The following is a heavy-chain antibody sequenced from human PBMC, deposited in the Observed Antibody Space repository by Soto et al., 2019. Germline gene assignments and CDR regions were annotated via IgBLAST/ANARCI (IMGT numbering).Heavy chain of an antibody. J-gene: IGHJ4*02. Sequence: QVQLVESGGGVVQPGTSLTLSCAASGFTFSHHLMHWVRQTPGKGLEWMTFISRDGSNAYYADSVKGRFTISRDNSRNTLYLEMNSLRVEDTAVYYCARDDEGWRECDLGYWGQGTPVIFSS. CDR3: ARDDEGWRECDLGY. CDR1: GFTFSHHL. V-gene: IGHV3-30-3*01. D-gene: IGHD3-10*01. CDR2: ISRDGSNA.